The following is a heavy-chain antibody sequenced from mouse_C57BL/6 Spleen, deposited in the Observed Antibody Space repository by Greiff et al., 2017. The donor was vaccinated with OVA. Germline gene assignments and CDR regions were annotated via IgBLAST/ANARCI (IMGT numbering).Heavy chain of an antibody. Sequence: EVRLVESGGGLVKPGGSLKLSCAASGFTFSSYAMSWVRQTPEKRLEWVATISDGGSYTYYPDTVKGRFPLSSDNAKNHLYLQMSHLKSEDTAMNDCARGDEGDCDYGGQGTTLTVSS. CDR1: GFTFSSYA. CDR2: ISDGGSYT. D-gene: IGHD3-3*01. CDR3: ARGDEGDCDY. V-gene: IGHV5-4*01. J-gene: IGHJ2*01.